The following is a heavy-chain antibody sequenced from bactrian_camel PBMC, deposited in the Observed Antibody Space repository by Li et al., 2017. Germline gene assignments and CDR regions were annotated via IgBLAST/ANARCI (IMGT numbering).Heavy chain of an antibody. CDR1: GYSGKTPC. Sequence: VQLVESGGGSVQAGGSLLLSCAGFGYSGKTPCITWFRQAPGKEREGIAVIYSPGGRPCVVNSVKDRFTISQDNAKNSVYLQMNSLKPEDTAMYYCAVDFGPYKGSWADPAQCDYWGQGTQVTV. J-gene: IGHJ4*01. CDR2: IYSPGGRP. V-gene: IGHV3S1*01. CDR3: AVDFGPYKGSWADPAQCDY. D-gene: IGHD6*01.